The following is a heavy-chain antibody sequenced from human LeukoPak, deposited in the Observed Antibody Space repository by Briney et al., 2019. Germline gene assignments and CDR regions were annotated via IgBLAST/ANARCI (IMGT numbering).Heavy chain of an antibody. CDR2: IIPIFGTA. D-gene: IGHD6-19*01. CDR1: GGTFSSYA. CDR3: ARALYNTGWYPDYFDS. J-gene: IGHJ4*02. V-gene: IGHV1-69*05. Sequence: SVKVSCKASGGTFSSYAISWVRQAPGQGLEWMGGIIPIFGTANYAQKFQGRVTITTDDSTSTAYMELSSLRAEDTAIYYCARALYNTGWYPDYFDSWGQGALVTVSS.